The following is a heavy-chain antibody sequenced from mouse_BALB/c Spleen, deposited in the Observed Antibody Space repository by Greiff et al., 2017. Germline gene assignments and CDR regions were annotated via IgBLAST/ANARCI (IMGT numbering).Heavy chain of an antibody. V-gene: IGHV5-9-3*01. CDR1: GFTFSSYA. J-gene: IGHJ1*01. D-gene: IGHD1-1*01. CDR3: ARRGFITTVVDYWYFDV. Sequence: EVHLVESGGGLVKPGGSLKLSCAASGFTFSSYAMSWVRQTPEKRLEWVATISSGGSYTYYPDSVKGRFTISRDNAKNTLYLQMSSLRSEDTAMYYCARRGFITTVVDYWYFDVWGAGTTVTVSS. CDR2: ISSGGSYT.